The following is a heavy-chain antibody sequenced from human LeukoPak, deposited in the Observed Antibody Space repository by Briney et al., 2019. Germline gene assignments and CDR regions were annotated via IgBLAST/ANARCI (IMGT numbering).Heavy chain of an antibody. Sequence: PGGSLRLSCAASGFIFSSYWMSWVRQAPGKGLEWVANIKQDGSEKYYVDSVKGRFTISRDNAKNSLYLQMNSLRAEDTAVYYCAKVVGGYQLPRHDAFDIWGQGTMVTVSS. CDR1: GFIFSSYW. CDR3: AKVVGGYQLPRHDAFDI. CDR2: IKQDGSEK. V-gene: IGHV3-7*03. D-gene: IGHD2-2*01. J-gene: IGHJ3*02.